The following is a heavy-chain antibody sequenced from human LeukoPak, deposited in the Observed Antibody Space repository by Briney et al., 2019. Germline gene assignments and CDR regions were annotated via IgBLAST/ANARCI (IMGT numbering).Heavy chain of an antibody. V-gene: IGHV3-23*01. CDR2: ISPGGGPT. Sequence: PGGTLRLSCAGSGFPFSSHGMNWVRQAPGKGLEWVSGISPGGGPTYYADSVKGRFTISRDDLKSTLYLQMKTLRAEDTAVYYCAKDGAWLRFDDWGQGILVTASS. CDR3: AKDGAWLRFDD. J-gene: IGHJ4*02. CDR1: GFPFSSHG. D-gene: IGHD5-12*01.